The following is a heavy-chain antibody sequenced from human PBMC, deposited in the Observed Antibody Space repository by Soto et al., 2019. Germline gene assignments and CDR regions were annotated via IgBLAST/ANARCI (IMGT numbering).Heavy chain of an antibody. V-gene: IGHV3-23*01. CDR3: AKGWSSSAWDSHYFDS. CDR1: GFTFSNYA. CDR2: VSGSGGAA. D-gene: IGHD3-3*01. Sequence: EVQLLESGGGLVQPGGSLRLSCAASGFTFSNYAMRWVRQAPGKGLEWVAAVSGSGGAAYYADSEKGRFTISRDNAKNTMSLAMNSLRADDSAVYYCAKGWSSSAWDSHYFDSWGQGIRVTVSS. J-gene: IGHJ4*02.